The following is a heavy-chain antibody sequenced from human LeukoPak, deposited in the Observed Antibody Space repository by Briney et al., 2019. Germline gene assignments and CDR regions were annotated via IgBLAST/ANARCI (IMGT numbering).Heavy chain of an antibody. CDR2: ISISSDTI. CDR1: GFTFSTYG. V-gene: IGHV3-48*04. D-gene: IGHD5-18*01. CDR3: ARDRGGGYAYGSVFDI. J-gene: IGHJ3*02. Sequence: PGGSLRLSCAASGFTFSTYGMNWVRQAPGKGLEWVSYISISSDTIYYADSVKGRFTISRDNAKNSLYLQMNSLRAEDTAVYYCARDRGGGYAYGSVFDIWGQGTMVTVSS.